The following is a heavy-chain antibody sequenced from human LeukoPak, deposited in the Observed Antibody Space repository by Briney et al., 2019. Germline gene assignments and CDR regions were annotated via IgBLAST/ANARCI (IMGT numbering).Heavy chain of an antibody. CDR2: IIPIFGTA. D-gene: IGHD3-3*01. V-gene: IGHV1-69*05. J-gene: IGHJ6*03. CDR3: ATAWGSYDFWSGYLRNYYYYYYMDV. Sequence: SVKVSCKASGGTFSSYAISWVRQAPGQGLEWMGGIIPIFGTANYAQKLQGRVTITTDESTSTAYMELSSLRSEDTAVYYCATAWGSYDFWSGYLRNYYYYYYMDVWGKGTTVTVSS. CDR1: GGTFSSYA.